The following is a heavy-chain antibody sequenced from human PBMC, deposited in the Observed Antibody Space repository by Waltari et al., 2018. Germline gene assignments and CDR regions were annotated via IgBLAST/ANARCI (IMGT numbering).Heavy chain of an antibody. CDR1: GGSIRSSSYY. J-gene: IGHJ4*02. Sequence: QLQLQESGPGLVKPSETLSLTCTVSGGSIRSSSYYWGWIRQPPGKGLEWIGSIYYSGSTYYNPSLKSRVTISVDTSKNQFSLKLSSVTAADTAVYYCARLAAADGTRFVDYWGQGTLVTVSS. CDR2: IYYSGST. D-gene: IGHD6-13*01. CDR3: ARLAAADGTRFVDY. V-gene: IGHV4-39*07.